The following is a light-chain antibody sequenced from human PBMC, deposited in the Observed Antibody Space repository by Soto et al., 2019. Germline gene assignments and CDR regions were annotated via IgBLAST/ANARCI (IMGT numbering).Light chain of an antibody. Sequence: QSALTQPASVSGSPGQSIAISCTGTNSDVGGYNYVSWYQHHPGKAPKLMIYEVSNRPSGVSNRFSGSKSGNTASLTISGLQAEDEADYYCSSNTTSTTWVFGGGTKLTVL. CDR3: SSNTTSTTWV. CDR2: EVS. J-gene: IGLJ3*02. CDR1: NSDVGGYNY. V-gene: IGLV2-14*01.